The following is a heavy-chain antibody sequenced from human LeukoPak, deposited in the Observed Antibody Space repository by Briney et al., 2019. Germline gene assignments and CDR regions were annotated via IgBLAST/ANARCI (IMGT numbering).Heavy chain of an antibody. CDR3: ATRGSWFEGVDY. Sequence: SETLSLTCAVSGYSISSGYYWDWIRQPPGKGLEWIGSIYYSRSTYYTPSLKSRVTISADTSKNNFSLKLNSVTAADTAMYYCATRGSWFEGVDYWGQGTLVTVSS. V-gene: IGHV4-38-2*01. D-gene: IGHD6-13*01. J-gene: IGHJ4*02. CDR1: GYSISSGYY. CDR2: IYYSRST.